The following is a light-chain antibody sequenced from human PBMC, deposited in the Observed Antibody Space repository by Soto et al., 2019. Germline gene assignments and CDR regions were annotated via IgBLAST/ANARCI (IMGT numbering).Light chain of an antibody. CDR3: NSYTSSTSYV. V-gene: IGLV2-14*01. J-gene: IGLJ1*01. CDR2: DVG. CDR1: SSYVGDYNY. Sequence: QSVLTQPASVSGSPGQSITISCTGTSSYVGDYNYVSWYQQHPGKAPKLIIYDVGNRPSGVSDRFSGSKSGNTASLTISGLQAEDEADYYCNSYTSSTSYVFGTGAKVTVL.